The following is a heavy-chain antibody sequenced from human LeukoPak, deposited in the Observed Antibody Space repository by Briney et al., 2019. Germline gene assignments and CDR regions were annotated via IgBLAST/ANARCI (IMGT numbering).Heavy chain of an antibody. CDR1: GFTFSAYS. CDR3: VKDWRDESNCGGDCLQY. V-gene: IGHV3-23*01. CDR2: ISVSDGST. J-gene: IGHJ4*02. Sequence: GGSLRLSCVASGFTFSAYSMTWVRQAPGKGLDWVSSISVSDGSTYYADSVRGRFTISRDNSKNTLHLHMNSLRAEDTAVYYCVKDWRDESNCGGDCLQYWGQGTLVTVSS. D-gene: IGHD2-21*02.